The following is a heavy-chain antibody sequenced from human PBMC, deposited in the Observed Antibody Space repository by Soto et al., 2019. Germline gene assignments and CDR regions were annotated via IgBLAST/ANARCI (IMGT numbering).Heavy chain of an antibody. CDR3: AKLLHNSYYNVMDV. Sequence: SETLSLTCTVSGGSISSYYWSWIRQPPGKGLEWIGYIYYSGSTNYNPSLKSRVTISVDTSKNQFSLKLSSVTAADTATYYCAKLLHNSYYNVMDVWGQGTTVTVSS. V-gene: IGHV4-59*01. CDR2: IYYSGST. CDR1: GGSISSYY. D-gene: IGHD2-15*01. J-gene: IGHJ6*02.